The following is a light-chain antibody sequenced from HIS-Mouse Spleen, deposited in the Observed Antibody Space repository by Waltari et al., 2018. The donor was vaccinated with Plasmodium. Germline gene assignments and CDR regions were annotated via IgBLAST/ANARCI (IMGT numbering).Light chain of an antibody. J-gene: IGLJ3*02. CDR1: ALPNKY. V-gene: IGLV3-10*01. CDR2: EDN. CDR3: YSTDSSGNHRV. Sequence: SYELTQPPSVSVSPGQTARITCAGDALPNKYANWYQQKSGQAPVLCIYEDNKRPPGIPERFSGSSSGTMATLTISGAQVEDEADYYCYSTDSSGNHRVFGGGTKLTVL.